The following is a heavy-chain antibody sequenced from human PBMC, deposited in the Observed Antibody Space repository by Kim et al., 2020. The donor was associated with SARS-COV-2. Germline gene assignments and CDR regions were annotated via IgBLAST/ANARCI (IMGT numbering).Heavy chain of an antibody. CDR1: GYTFTSYG. CDR3: ARDHSITILNWFDP. J-gene: IGHJ5*02. CDR2: ISAYNGNT. V-gene: IGHV1-18*01. D-gene: IGHD3-9*01. Sequence: ASVKVSCKASGYTFTSYGISWVRQAPGQGLEWMGWISAYNGNTNYAQKLQGRVTMTTDTSTSTAYMELRSLRSDDTAVYYCARDHSITILNWFDPWGQGTLVTVSS.